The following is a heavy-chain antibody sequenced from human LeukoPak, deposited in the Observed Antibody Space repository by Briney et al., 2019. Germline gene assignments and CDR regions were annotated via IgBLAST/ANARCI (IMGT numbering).Heavy chain of an antibody. D-gene: IGHD1-26*01. CDR1: GYTFTVYY. V-gene: IGHV1-2*02. Sequence: GASVKVCCKAYGYTFTVYYMHWVRQAPGQGLEWMGWINPNSGGTNYAQKFQGRVTMTRDTSISTAYMELSRLRSDDTAVYYCAREGPIVGATHLVDYWGQGTLVTVSS. CDR2: INPNSGGT. J-gene: IGHJ4*02. CDR3: AREGPIVGATHLVDY.